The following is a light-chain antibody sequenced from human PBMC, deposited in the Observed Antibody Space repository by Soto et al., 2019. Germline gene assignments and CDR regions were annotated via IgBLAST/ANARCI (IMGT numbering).Light chain of an antibody. J-gene: IGKJ4*01. V-gene: IGKV3-11*01. CDR2: DAS. CDR3: QQRSDWPAT. Sequence: EIALTQSPATLSLSPGERTTLSCRASQSVGRYLAWNQQKPGQAPMLLIYDASNRATGIPTRFSGSGSGTDFTLTISRLEPEDFAVYYCQQRSDWPATFGGGTKVQIK. CDR1: QSVGRY.